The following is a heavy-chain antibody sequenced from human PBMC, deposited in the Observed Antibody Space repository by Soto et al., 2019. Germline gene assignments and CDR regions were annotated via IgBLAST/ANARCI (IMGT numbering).Heavy chain of an antibody. CDR1: GFKFSNYA. D-gene: IGHD3-16*01. CDR2: ISATGGGT. V-gene: IGHV3-23*01. CDR3: ANDRRAGGNSAFYFDF. Sequence: GGSLRLSCAASGFKFSNYAMSWVLQAPGKGLEWVSLISATGGGTYYADSVKGRFTISRDNSHNTLYLQVHSLTAEDTAVYYCANDRRAGGNSAFYFDFWGQGAQVTVSS. J-gene: IGHJ4*02.